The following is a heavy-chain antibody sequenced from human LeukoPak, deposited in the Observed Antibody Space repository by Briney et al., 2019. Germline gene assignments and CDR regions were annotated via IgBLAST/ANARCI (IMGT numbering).Heavy chain of an antibody. V-gene: IGHV3-74*01. CDR2: INRDGSGT. CDR3: ARGNRGSLDY. J-gene: IGHJ4*02. CDR1: RFTFSGYW. Sequence: PGGCLRLSCTASRFTFSGYWMHWVRQAPGKGLVWVSGINRDGSGTSYADSVRGRFTIARDNAKNTLDLQMNSLRGEDMAVYYCARGNRGSLDYWGQGTLVTVSP. D-gene: IGHD1-26*01.